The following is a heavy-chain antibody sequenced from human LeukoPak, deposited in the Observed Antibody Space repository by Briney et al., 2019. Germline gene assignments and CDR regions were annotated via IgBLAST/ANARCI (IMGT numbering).Heavy chain of an antibody. Sequence: GRSLRLSCAASGFTFSSYGMHWVPQSPGKGLEWLAVIWSDGSSKHYADSVKGRFTISRDNPKNTLYLQMNSLRAEDTAVYYCARGQPPSYYDMDVWGQGTTVSVSS. J-gene: IGHJ6*02. CDR3: ARGQPPSYYDMDV. CDR1: GFTFSSYG. V-gene: IGHV3-33*01. D-gene: IGHD6-13*01. CDR2: IWSDGSSK.